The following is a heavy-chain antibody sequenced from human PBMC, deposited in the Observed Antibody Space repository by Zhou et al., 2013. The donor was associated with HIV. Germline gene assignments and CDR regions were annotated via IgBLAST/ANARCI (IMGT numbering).Heavy chain of an antibody. CDR2: VIPILSVS. Sequence: QVQLVQSGAEVKKPGSSMKVSCKASGATFSSSAISWVRQAPGQGLEWMGRVIPILSVSTYAQRFQGRVTITADKSTSTVYMQLSSLRSEDTAVYYCARDQIDMATFDSWGQGTLVTVSS. D-gene: IGHD5-12*01. CDR1: GATFSSSA. J-gene: IGHJ4*02. V-gene: IGHV1-69*04. CDR3: ARDQIDMATFDS.